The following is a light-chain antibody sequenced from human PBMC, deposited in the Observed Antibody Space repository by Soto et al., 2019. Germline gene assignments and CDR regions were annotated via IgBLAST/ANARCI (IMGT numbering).Light chain of an antibody. Sequence: ENVLTQSPGTLSLSPGERATLSCRASQSISSSYLAWYQQKPGQAPRLLIYAASSRATGIPDRFSGSGSGTDFTLTISRLEPDDLAVYYCQQYASSPRPFGQGTKVEIK. CDR2: AAS. CDR1: QSISSSY. V-gene: IGKV3-20*01. J-gene: IGKJ1*01. CDR3: QQYASSPRP.